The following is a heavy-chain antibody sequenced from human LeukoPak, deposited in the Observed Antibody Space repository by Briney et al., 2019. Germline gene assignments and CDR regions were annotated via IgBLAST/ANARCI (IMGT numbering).Heavy chain of an antibody. V-gene: IGHV1-3*01. J-gene: IGHJ1*01. CDR2: INAGNGNT. Sequence: GASVKVSCKASGYTFTSYAMHWVRQAPGQRLEWMGWINAGNGNTKYSQKFQGRVTITRDTSASTAYMELSSLRSEDTAVYYCAKGWDSSSSATGLSIQHWGQGTLVTVSS. CDR1: GYTFTSYA. D-gene: IGHD6-6*01. CDR3: AKGWDSSSSATGLSIQH.